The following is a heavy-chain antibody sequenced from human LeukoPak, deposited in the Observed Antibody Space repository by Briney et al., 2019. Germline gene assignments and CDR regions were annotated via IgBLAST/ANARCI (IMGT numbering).Heavy chain of an antibody. V-gene: IGHV3-23*01. CDR1: GFTFRSYA. D-gene: IGHD3-22*01. Sequence: GGSLRLSCAASGFTFRSYAMGWVRQAPGKGLEWVSAISGSGGSTDYADSVKGRFTISRDNSKNTLYMQMNSLRAEDTAVYYCASYDSSGYYHYFDYWGQGTLVTVSS. CDR2: ISGSGGST. J-gene: IGHJ4*02. CDR3: ASYDSSGYYHYFDY.